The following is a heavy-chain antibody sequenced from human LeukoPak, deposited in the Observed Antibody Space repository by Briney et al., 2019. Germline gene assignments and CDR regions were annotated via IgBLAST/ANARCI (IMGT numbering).Heavy chain of an antibody. CDR1: GFTFSDYY. D-gene: IGHD3-3*01. V-gene: IGHV3-11*01. CDR3: ARGRYDFWSGYIQPRTYYYGMDV. CDR2: ISSSGSTI. Sequence: AGGSLRLSCAASGFTFSDYYMSWIRQAPGKGLEWVSYISSSGSTIYYADSVKGRFTISRDNAKNSLYLQMNSLRAEDTAVYYCARGRYDFWSGYIQPRTYYYGMDVWGRGTTVTVSS. J-gene: IGHJ6*02.